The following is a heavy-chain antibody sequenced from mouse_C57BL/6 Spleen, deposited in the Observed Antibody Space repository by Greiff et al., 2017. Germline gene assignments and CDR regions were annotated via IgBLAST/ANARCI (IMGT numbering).Heavy chain of an antibody. D-gene: IGHD2-5*01. J-gene: IGHJ2*01. Sequence: QVQLQQPGAELVKPGASVKLSCKASGYTFTSYWMHWVKQRPGQGLEWIGMIHPNSGSTNYNEKFKSKATLTVDKSSSTAYMQLSSLTSEDSAVYYCARKRNYSNGDYFDYWGQGTTLTVSS. CDR3: ARKRNYSNGDYFDY. CDR2: IHPNSGST. CDR1: GYTFTSYW. V-gene: IGHV1-64*01.